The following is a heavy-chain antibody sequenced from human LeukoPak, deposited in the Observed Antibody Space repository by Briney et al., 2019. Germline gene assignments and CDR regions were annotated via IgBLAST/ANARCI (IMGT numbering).Heavy chain of an antibody. CDR3: ARASGSYWWFDS. CDR1: GYTFTSYG. J-gene: IGHJ5*01. D-gene: IGHD1-26*01. V-gene: IGHV1-2*02. CDR2: INPNSGGT. Sequence: GASVKVSCKASGYTFTSYGISWVRQAPGQGLEWMGWINPNSGGTNYAQKFQGSVTMTRDTSISTVYMELSRLRSDDTAVYYCARASGSYWWFDSWGQGTLVTVSS.